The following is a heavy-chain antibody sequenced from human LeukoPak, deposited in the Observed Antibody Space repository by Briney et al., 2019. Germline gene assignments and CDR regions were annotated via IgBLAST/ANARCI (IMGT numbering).Heavy chain of an antibody. CDR2: INHSGST. V-gene: IGHV4-34*01. Sequence: SETLSLTCAVYGGSFSGYYWSWIRQPPGKGLEWIGEINHSGSTNYNPSLKSRVTISVDTSKNQFSLKLSSVTAADTAVYYCARRPGSSGYYYYYYYYMDVWGKGTTVTISS. CDR1: GGSFSGYY. J-gene: IGHJ6*03. CDR3: ARRPGSSGYYYYYYYYMDV. D-gene: IGHD3-22*01.